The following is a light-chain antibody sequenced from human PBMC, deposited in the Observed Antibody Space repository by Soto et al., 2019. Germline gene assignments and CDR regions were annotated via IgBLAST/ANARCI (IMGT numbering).Light chain of an antibody. CDR2: GVT. J-gene: IGLJ1*01. V-gene: IGLV2-14*01. CDR1: SNDVGAFNY. Sequence: QSALTQPASVSGSPGQSITISCTGSSNDVGAFNYVSWYQQHPGKAPKLIIHGVTNRPSGVSSRFSGSKSDYTASLTISGLQAEDEADYYCSSYTTAFFYVFGTGTKVTV. CDR3: SSYTTAFFYV.